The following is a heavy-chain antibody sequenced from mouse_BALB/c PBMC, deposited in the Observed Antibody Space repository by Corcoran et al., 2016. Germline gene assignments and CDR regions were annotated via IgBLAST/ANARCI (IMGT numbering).Heavy chain of an antibody. CDR3: ARDYYRYDGFAY. Sequence: VQLQQSGAELMKPGASVKISCKATGYTFSSYWIEWVKQRPGHGLEWIGEILPGSGSTNYNEKFKGKATFTADTSSNTAYMQLSSLTSEDSAVYYCARDYYRYDGFAYWGQGTLVTVSA. D-gene: IGHD2-14*01. J-gene: IGHJ3*01. CDR2: ILPGSGST. V-gene: IGHV1-9*01. CDR1: GYTFSSYW.